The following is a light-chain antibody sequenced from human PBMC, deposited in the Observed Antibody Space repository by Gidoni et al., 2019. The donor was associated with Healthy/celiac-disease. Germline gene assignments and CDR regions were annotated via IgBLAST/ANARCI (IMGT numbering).Light chain of an antibody. V-gene: IGKV3-11*01. J-gene: IGKJ1*01. CDR1: PSVSSY. CDR3: QQRSNWPPRGT. Sequence: EIVLTQSPATLSLSPGERATLSCRASPSVSSYLAWYQQKPGQAPRLLIDDASNRATGIPARFSGSGSGTDFTLTISSLEPEDFAVYYCQQRSNWPPRGTFGQGTKVEIK. CDR2: DAS.